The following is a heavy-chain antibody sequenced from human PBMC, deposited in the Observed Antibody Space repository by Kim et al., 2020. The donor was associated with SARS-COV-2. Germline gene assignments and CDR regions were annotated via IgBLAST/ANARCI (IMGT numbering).Heavy chain of an antibody. CDR3: ARDPVCSSTSCYSRLGLWYSGMDV. D-gene: IGHD2-2*02. J-gene: IGHJ6*02. Sequence: GGSLRLSCAASGFTFSSYGMHWVRQAPGKWLEWVAVIWYDGSNKYYADSVKGRFTISRDNSNNTLYMQMKSLRAEDTAVYYCARDPVCSSTSCYSRLGLWYSGMDVWGQGATVTVSS. CDR2: IWYDGSNK. CDR1: GFTFSSYG. V-gene: IGHV3-33*01.